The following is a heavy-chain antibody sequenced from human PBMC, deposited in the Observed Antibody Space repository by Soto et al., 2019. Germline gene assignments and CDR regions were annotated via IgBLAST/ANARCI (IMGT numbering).Heavy chain of an antibody. CDR2: ISYTGNT. V-gene: IGHV4-39*01. Sequence: SETLSLTCSVSGDSISSKSYYWAWIRRPPGMGLEWIGSISYTGNTYYTPSLTSRAAISGDTSKNQISLKLSFVTAADTAVYYCARFSWYDGDSITNYYMDFWGSGATVTVSS. CDR3: ARFSWYDGDSITNYYMDF. J-gene: IGHJ6*03. D-gene: IGHD4-17*01. CDR1: GDSISSKSYY.